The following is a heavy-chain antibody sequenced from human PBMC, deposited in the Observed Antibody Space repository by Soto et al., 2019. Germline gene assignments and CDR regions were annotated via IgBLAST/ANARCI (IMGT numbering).Heavy chain of an antibody. CDR3: ARDPWVITGTTICSYCGMHV. J-gene: IGHJ6*02. CDR2: TYYRSKWYN. D-gene: IGHD1-7*01. CDR1: GDSVSSNSAA. Sequence: SPTISLTCAISGDSVSSNSAAWNWIRQSPSRGLEWLGRTYYRSKWYNDYAVSVKSRITINPDTSKNQFSLQLNSVTPEDTAVYYCARDPWVITGTTICSYCGMHVWDQGTTVSGSS. V-gene: IGHV6-1*01.